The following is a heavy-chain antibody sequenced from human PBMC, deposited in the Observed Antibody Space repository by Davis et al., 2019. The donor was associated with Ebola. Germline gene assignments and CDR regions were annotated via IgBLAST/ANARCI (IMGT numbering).Heavy chain of an antibody. CDR1: GGTFSSYA. V-gene: IGHV1-18*01. Sequence: ASVKVSCKASGGTFSSYAISWVRQAPGQGLEWMGWISAYNGNTNYAQKLQGRVTMTTDTSTSTAYMELRSLRSDDTAVYYCARVAPRLTMRGDYYYYMDVWGKGTTVTVSS. CDR2: ISAYNGNT. J-gene: IGHJ6*03. D-gene: IGHD3-22*01. CDR3: ARVAPRLTMRGDYYYYMDV.